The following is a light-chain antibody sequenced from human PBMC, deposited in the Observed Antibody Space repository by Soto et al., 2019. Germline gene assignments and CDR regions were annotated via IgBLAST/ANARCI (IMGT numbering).Light chain of an antibody. CDR1: SSDVGGYNY. CDR3: SSYTSSNTLV. V-gene: IGLV2-14*01. CDR2: EVS. J-gene: IGLJ2*01. Sequence: QSALTQPASVSGSPGQPITISCTGTSSDVGGYNYVSWYQQHPGKAPKLMIYEVSNRPSGVSNRFSGSKSGNTASLTISGLQAEDEADYYCSSYTSSNTLVFGGGTKLTVL.